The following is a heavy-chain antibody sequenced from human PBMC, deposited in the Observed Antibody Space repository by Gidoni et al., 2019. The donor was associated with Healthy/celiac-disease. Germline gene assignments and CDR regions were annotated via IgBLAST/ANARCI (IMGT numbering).Heavy chain of an antibody. CDR2: FSGSGGST. Sequence: EVQLLESGGGLVQLGGSLRLYCADSGFTFSSYAMSWVRQAPGKGLESVSAFSGSGGSTYYADSVKGRFTISRDNSKNTLYLQMNSLRAEDTAVYYCAKDMNRITIFGVVIFFPPTNTKWGQGTLVTVSS. CDR1: GFTFSSYA. CDR3: AKDMNRITIFGVVIFFPPTNTK. V-gene: IGHV3-23*01. D-gene: IGHD3-3*01. J-gene: IGHJ4*02.